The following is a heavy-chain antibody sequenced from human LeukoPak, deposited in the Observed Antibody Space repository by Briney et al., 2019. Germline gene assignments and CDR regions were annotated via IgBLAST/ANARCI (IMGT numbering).Heavy chain of an antibody. CDR3: ARSSSLYYWGYGARLGIDYYYYYYMDV. CDR1: GGSISSSSYY. J-gene: IGHJ6*03. Sequence: PSETLSLTCTVSGGSISSSSYYWGWIRQPPGKGLEWIGEINHSGSTNYNPSLKSRVTISVDTSKNQFSLKLSSVTAADTAVYYCARSSSLYYWGYGARLGIDYYYYYYMDVWGKGTTVTISS. V-gene: IGHV4-39*07. CDR2: INHSGST. D-gene: IGHD3-16*01.